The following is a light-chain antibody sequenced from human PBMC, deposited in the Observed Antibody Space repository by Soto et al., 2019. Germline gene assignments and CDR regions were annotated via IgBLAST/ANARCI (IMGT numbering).Light chain of an antibody. CDR1: QGISSY. V-gene: IGKV1-9*01. Sequence: DIQLTQSPSFLSASVGDRVTINCRASQGISSYLAWYQQKPGKAPKLLIYAASTLQSGVPSRFSGSGSGTEFTLTISSLQPEDFATYHCQQFNSYPWTFGQGTKVEIK. CDR2: AAS. CDR3: QQFNSYPWT. J-gene: IGKJ1*01.